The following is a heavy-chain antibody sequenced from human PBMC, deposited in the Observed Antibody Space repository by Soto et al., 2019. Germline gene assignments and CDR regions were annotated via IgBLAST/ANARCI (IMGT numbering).Heavy chain of an antibody. Sequence: ASVKVSCKASGGTFSSYAISWVRQAPGQGLEWMGGIIPILGTANYAQKFQGRVTITADESTSTAYMELSSLRSEDTAVYYCASWSIAAAGGGGYYYGMDVWGQGTTVTAP. CDR3: ASWSIAAAGGGGYYYGMDV. J-gene: IGHJ6*02. CDR1: GGTFSSYA. V-gene: IGHV1-69*13. D-gene: IGHD6-13*01. CDR2: IIPILGTA.